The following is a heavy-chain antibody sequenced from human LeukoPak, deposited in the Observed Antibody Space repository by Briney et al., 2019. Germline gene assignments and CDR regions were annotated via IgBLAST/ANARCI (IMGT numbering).Heavy chain of an antibody. CDR2: ISSSSSYI. CDR1: GFTFSSYS. J-gene: IGHJ4*02. D-gene: IGHD3-10*01. CDR3: ARYRSGLDY. Sequence: GGSLRLSCAASGFTFSSYSMNWVRQAPGKGLEWVSCISSSSSYISYADSMKGRFTISRDNAKNSLYLQMNSLRAEDTAVYYCARYRSGLDYWGQGTLVTVSS. V-gene: IGHV3-21*01.